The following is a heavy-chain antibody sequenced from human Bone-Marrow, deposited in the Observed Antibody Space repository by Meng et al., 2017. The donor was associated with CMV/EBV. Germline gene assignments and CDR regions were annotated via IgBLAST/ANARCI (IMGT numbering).Heavy chain of an antibody. D-gene: IGHD2-15*01. V-gene: IGHV4-59*11. CDR3: ATDVRVDALPHY. Sequence: SETLSLTCTVSGASMSSHHWTWVRQLPGKGLEWIGYTSRRGSTHYNPSLKTRLTIALDTSKSQFYLNLSSVTAADSAIYYCATDVRVDALPHYWGQGTLVTVSS. CDR2: TSRRGST. CDR1: GASMSSHH. J-gene: IGHJ4*02.